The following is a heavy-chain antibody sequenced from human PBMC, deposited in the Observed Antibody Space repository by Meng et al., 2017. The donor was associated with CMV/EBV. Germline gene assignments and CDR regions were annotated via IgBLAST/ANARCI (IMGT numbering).Heavy chain of an antibody. CDR3: ARGGNWFDP. CDR1: GGSFSGYY. J-gene: IGHJ5*02. Sequence: QAELTQGGAGLLTPSESLSLTCAVYGGSFSGYYWSWIRQPPGKGLEWIGEINHSGSTNYNPSLKSRVTISVDTSKNQFSLKLSSVTAADTAVYYCARGGNWFDPWGQGTLVTVSS. CDR2: INHSGST. V-gene: IGHV4-34*01.